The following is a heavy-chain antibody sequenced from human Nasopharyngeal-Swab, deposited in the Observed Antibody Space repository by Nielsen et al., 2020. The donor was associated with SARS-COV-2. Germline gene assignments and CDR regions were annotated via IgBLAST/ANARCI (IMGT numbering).Heavy chain of an antibody. Sequence: SVKVSCKASGGTFSSYGISWVRQAPGQGLEWVGGITPIFGTTKYAQRFQGRVTITADESTNTAYMEVRGLRSEGTAVYYCARDTLRRGDGGNYYYYALDVWGQGTTVIVSS. CDR1: GGTFSSYG. CDR3: ARDTLRRGDGGNYYYYALDV. D-gene: IGHD3-10*01. V-gene: IGHV1-69*13. CDR2: ITPIFGTT. J-gene: IGHJ6*02.